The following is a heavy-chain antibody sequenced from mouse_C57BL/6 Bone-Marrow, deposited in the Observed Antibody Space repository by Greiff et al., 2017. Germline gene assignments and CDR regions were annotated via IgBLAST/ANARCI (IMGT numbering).Heavy chain of an antibody. J-gene: IGHJ1*03. CDR2: ISGGGGNT. D-gene: IGHD1-1*01. Sequence: EVQVVESGGGLVKPGGSLKLSCAASGFTFSSYTMSWVRQTPEKRLQWVAAISGGGGNTSSPDSVKGRFPISRDNDKTILYLQMRRLRSEDTALYYCSRQVTTVLATKYFDVWGTATTVTVSS. CDR3: SRQVTTVLATKYFDV. V-gene: IGHV5-9*01. CDR1: GFTFSSYT.